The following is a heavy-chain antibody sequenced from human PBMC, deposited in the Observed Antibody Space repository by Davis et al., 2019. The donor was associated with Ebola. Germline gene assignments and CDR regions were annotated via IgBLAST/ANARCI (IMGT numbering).Heavy chain of an antibody. D-gene: IGHD6-13*01. J-gene: IGHJ5*02. Sequence: SGPTLVKPTQTLTLTCTFSGFSLSTSGVGVGWIRQPPGKALEWLALIYWDDDKRYSPSLKSRLTITKDTSKNQVVLTMTNMDPVDTATYYCAHRQEHYSSSWYGGWFDPWGQGTLVTVSS. CDR3: AHRQEHYSSSWYGGWFDP. CDR2: IYWDDDK. CDR1: GFSLSTSGVG. V-gene: IGHV2-5*02.